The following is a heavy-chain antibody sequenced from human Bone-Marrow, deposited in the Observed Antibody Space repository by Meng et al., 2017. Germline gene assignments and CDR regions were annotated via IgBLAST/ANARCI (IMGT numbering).Heavy chain of an antibody. V-gene: IGHV1-69*13. CDR3: ASAAWSNDYYYYGMDV. J-gene: IGHJ6*02. CDR2: IIPIFGTA. D-gene: IGHD3-16*01. Sequence: SVKVSCKASGGTFSSYAISWVRQAPGQGLEWRGGIIPIFGTANYAQKFQGRVTITADESTSTAYMELSSLRSEDTAVYYCASAAWSNDYYYYGMDVWGQGTTVTVSS. CDR1: GGTFSSYA.